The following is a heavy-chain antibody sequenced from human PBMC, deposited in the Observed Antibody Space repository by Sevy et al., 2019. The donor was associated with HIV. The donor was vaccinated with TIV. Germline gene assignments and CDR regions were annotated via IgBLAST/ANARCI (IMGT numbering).Heavy chain of an antibody. V-gene: IGHV1-18*01. CDR2: NSAYNGNT. Sequence: ASVKVSCKASGYTFTSYGISWVRQAPGQGLEWMGWNSAYNGNTNYAQKLQGRVTMTTDTSTSTAYMELRSLRSDDTAVYYCARHILTGYYSPLDYWGQGTLVTVSS. CDR1: GYTFTSYG. CDR3: ARHILTGYYSPLDY. J-gene: IGHJ4*02. D-gene: IGHD3-9*01.